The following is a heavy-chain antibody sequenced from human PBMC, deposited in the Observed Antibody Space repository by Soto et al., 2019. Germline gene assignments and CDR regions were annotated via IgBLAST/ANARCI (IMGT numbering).Heavy chain of an antibody. CDR3: ASLGSDGMDV. CDR2: IYYSGST. V-gene: IGHV4-39*01. Sequence: PSETLSLTCTVSGGSISSSSYYWGWIRQPPGKGLEWIGSIYYSGSTYYNPSLKSRVTISVDTSKNQFSLKPSSVTAADTAVYYCASLGSDGMDVWGQGTTVTVSS. CDR1: GGSISSSSYY. J-gene: IGHJ6*02. D-gene: IGHD7-27*01.